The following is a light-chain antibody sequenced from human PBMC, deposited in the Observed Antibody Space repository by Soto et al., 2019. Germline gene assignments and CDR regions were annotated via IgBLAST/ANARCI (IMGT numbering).Light chain of an antibody. CDR2: EVN. CDR1: SSDVGGYNY. CDR3: SSYTSSSTLGV. J-gene: IGLJ1*01. Sequence: QSALTQPASVSGSPGQSITISCTGTSSDVGGYNYVSWYQQHPGKAPKLMIYEVNYRPSGVSNRFSGSKSGSTASLTISGLQAEDEADYYCSSYTSSSTLGVFGTGTKLTVL. V-gene: IGLV2-14*01.